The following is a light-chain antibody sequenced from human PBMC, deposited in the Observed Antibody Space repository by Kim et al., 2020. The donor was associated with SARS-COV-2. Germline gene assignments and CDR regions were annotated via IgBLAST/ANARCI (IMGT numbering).Light chain of an antibody. J-gene: IGKJ1*01. Sequence: DIQMTQSPSTLSASVGDRVTITCRASQSINNWLAWYQQKPGKAPKLLIYKASSFESGVPSRFSGSGSGTEFTLTISSLQPDDFATYYCQQYNNYSWTFGQGTKVDIK. V-gene: IGKV1-5*03. CDR1: QSINNW. CDR3: QQYNNYSWT. CDR2: KAS.